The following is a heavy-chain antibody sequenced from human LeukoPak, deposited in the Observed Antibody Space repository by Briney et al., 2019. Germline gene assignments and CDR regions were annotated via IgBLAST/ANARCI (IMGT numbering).Heavy chain of an antibody. D-gene: IGHD3-10*01. CDR3: AKLYGSGIPVDY. V-gene: IGHV3-23*01. CDR2: ISGSGGST. J-gene: IGHJ4*02. CDR1: GGTFSSYA. Sequence: SCKASGGTFSSYAMSWVRQAPGKGLEWVSAISGSGGSTYYADSVKGRFTISRDNSKNTLYLQMNSLRAEDTAVYYCAKLYGSGIPVDYWGQGTLVTVSS.